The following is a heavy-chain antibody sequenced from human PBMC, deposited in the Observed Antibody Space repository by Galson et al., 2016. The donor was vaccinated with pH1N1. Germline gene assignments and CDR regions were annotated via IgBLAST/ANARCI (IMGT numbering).Heavy chain of an antibody. CDR2: ISGNNGGS. CDR3: ARKGTGWPLDY. V-gene: IGHV1-18*01. Sequence: SVKVSCKASGFTFTTYGFTWVRQAPGQGLEWMGWISGNNGGSHYAQKVKGRVTVTIDTSTSTAYLEVRGLTSDDTAVYYCARKGTGWPLDYWGQGTLVTVSS. J-gene: IGHJ4*02. D-gene: IGHD7-27*01. CDR1: GFTFTTYG.